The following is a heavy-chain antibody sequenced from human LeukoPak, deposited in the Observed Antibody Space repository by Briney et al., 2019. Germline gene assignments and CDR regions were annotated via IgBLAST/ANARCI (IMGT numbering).Heavy chain of an antibody. V-gene: IGHV1-18*01. J-gene: IGHJ5*02. CDR1: GYTFTSYG. D-gene: IGHD2-2*01. Sequence: VASVKVSCKASGYTFTSYGISWVRQAPGQGLEWMGWISAYNGNTNYAQKLQGRATMTTDTSTSTAYMELRSLRSDDTAVYYCARDHGSSTSRNWFDPWGQGTLVTVSS. CDR2: ISAYNGNT. CDR3: ARDHGSSTSRNWFDP.